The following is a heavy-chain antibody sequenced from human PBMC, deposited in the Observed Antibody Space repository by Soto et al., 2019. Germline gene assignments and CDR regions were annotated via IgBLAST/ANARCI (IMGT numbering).Heavy chain of an antibody. CDR3: VRCSSTSCWGEFDP. V-gene: IGHV3-11*06. CDR2: ISSSSSYT. CDR1: GFTFSDYY. J-gene: IGHJ5*02. Sequence: GGSLGLSCAASGFTFSDYYMSWIRQAPGKGLEWVSYISSSSSYTNYADSVKGRFTISRDNAKNSLYLQMNSLRAEDTAVYYCVRCSSTSCWGEFDPWGQGTLVTVSS. D-gene: IGHD2-2*01.